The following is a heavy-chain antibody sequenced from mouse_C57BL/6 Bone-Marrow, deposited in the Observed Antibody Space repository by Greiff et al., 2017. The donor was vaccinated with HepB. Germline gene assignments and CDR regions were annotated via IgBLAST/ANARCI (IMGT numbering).Heavy chain of an antibody. CDR3: VRGNGYYAWFAY. D-gene: IGHD2-3*01. J-gene: IGHJ3*01. Sequence: EVKLMESGGGLVQPKGSLKLSCAASGFSFNTYAMNWVRQAPGKGLEWVARIRSKSNNYATYYADSVKDRFTISRDDSESMLYLQMNNLKTEDTAMYYCVRGNGYYAWFAYWGQGTLVTVSA. CDR2: IRSKSNNYAT. V-gene: IGHV10-1*01. CDR1: GFSFNTYA.